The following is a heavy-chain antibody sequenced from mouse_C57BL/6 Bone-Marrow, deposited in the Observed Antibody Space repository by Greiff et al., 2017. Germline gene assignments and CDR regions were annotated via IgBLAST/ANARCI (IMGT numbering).Heavy chain of an antibody. Sequence: VQLQQSGPELVKPGASVKISCKASGYSFTGYYMNWVKQSPEKSLEWIGEINPSTGGTTYNQKFKAKATLTVDKSSSTAYMQLKSLTSEDSAVYYCARNYYGSSYPFDYWGQGTTLTVSS. CDR3: ARNYYGSSYPFDY. CDR1: GYSFTGYY. CDR2: INPSTGGT. J-gene: IGHJ2*01. D-gene: IGHD1-1*01. V-gene: IGHV1-42*01.